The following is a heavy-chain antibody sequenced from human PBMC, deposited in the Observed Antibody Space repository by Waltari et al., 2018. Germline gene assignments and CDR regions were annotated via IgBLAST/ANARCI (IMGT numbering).Heavy chain of an antibody. J-gene: IGHJ4*02. CDR2: ISGYNGDA. D-gene: IGHD3-16*01. CDR3: ARDDVDSSAFGGF. Sequence: QLVQSGAEVKKPGASVKVSCKGSGYIFSNYCVTWVRPAPGQGLEWMGWISGYNGDAKYEEKFEGRVTMTRDTSTSTAYMEIRGLRSDDTAVYFCARDDVDSSAFGGFWGQGTQVTVSS. V-gene: IGHV1-18*01. CDR1: GYIFSNYC.